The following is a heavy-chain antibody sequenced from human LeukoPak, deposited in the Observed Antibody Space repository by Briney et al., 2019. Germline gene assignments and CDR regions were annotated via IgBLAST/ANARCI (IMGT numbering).Heavy chain of an antibody. CDR3: ARDIAAAGRDY. Sequence: ASVKVSCKASGYTFTAYHIHWVRQAPGQGLEWMGWINPNSGGTQYAQKFQGRVTMTLHTSLSTAYMELGRLQSNDTALYYCARDIAAAGRDYWGQGTLVTVSS. CDR2: INPNSGGT. V-gene: IGHV1-2*02. J-gene: IGHJ4*02. D-gene: IGHD6-13*01. CDR1: GYTFTAYH.